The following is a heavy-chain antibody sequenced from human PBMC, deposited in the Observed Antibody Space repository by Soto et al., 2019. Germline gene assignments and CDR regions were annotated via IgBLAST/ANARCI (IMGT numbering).Heavy chain of an antibody. J-gene: IGHJ6*02. CDR3: ARAPASIPPKFVVVPAWGRTYSSMEA. Sequence: SETRSLTCTVSGGSISSGDYYWSWIPHPPGKGLEWIGYMDYSVSTYYNPSLKSRVTISVDTSKNHFSLKLSSVTAAATAVYYFARAPASIPPKFVVVPAWGRTYSSMEAWGQGNTVSVSS. CDR1: GGSISSGDYY. D-gene: IGHD2-2*01. CDR2: MDYSVST. V-gene: IGHV4-30-4*01.